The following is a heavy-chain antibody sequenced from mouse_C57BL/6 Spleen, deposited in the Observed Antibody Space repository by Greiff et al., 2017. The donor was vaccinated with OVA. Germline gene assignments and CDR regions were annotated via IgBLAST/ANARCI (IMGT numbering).Heavy chain of an antibody. CDR2: ISNGGGST. V-gene: IGHV5-12*01. CDR1: GFTFSDYY. CDR3: ARQGLDY. Sequence: EVKLMESGGGLVQPGGSLKLSCAASGFTFSDYYMYWVRQTPEKRLEWVAYISNGGGSTYYPDTVKGRFTISGDNAKNTLYLQMSRLKSEDTAMYYCARQGLDYWGQGTTLTVSS. J-gene: IGHJ2*01.